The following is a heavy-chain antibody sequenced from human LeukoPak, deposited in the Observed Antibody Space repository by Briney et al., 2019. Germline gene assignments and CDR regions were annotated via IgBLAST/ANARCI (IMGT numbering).Heavy chain of an antibody. D-gene: IGHD3-10*01. Sequence: GGSLRLSCAASGFTFSSYAMSWVRQAPGKGLEWVSAISGSGGSTYYADSVKGRFTISRDNSKNTLYLQMNSLRAEDTAVYYCATLKSDYYGSGSNLLRTNRFDPWGQGTLVTVSS. V-gene: IGHV3-23*01. CDR2: ISGSGGST. J-gene: IGHJ5*02. CDR3: ATLKSDYYGSGSNLLRTNRFDP. CDR1: GFTFSSYA.